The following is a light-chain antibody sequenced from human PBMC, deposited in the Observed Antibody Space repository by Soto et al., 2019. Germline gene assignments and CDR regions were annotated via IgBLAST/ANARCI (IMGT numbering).Light chain of an antibody. CDR2: DAS. Sequence: EIALTQSPTTLSLSPGERATLSCRASQSVSSYFAWYQQKPGQAPRLLIYDASTRAAGIPARFSGSGSGTDLTLNISSTEPEDFAVYYCQQRSDWPLTFGGGTKVEIK. J-gene: IGKJ4*01. CDR3: QQRSDWPLT. V-gene: IGKV3-11*01. CDR1: QSVSSY.